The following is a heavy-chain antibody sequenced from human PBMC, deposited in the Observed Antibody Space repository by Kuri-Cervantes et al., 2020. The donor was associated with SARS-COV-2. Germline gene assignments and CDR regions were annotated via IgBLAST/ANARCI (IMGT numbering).Heavy chain of an antibody. Sequence: GGSLRLSCAASGFTFSGSAMHWVRQASGKGLEWVGRIRSKANSYATAYAASVKGRFTISRDDSKNTAYLQMNSLRAEDTAVYYCAKGHYYYYYMDVWGKGTTVTVSS. CDR2: IRSKANSYAT. V-gene: IGHV3-73*01. CDR1: GFTFSGSA. CDR3: AKGHYYYYYMDV. J-gene: IGHJ6*03.